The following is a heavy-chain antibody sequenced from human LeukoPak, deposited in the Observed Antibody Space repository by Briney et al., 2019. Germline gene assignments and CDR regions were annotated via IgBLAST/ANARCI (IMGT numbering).Heavy chain of an antibody. CDR1: GGSFSGYY. D-gene: IGHD2-8*01. CDR2: INHSGST. V-gene: IGHV4-34*01. Sequence: SETLSLTCAVYGGSFSGYYWSWIRQPPGKGLEWIGEINHSGSTTYNPSLKSRVTMSVDTSKNQFSLKLSSVTAADTAVYYCARDAAMAQPDLWGRGTLVTVSS. J-gene: IGHJ2*01. CDR3: ARDAAMAQPDL.